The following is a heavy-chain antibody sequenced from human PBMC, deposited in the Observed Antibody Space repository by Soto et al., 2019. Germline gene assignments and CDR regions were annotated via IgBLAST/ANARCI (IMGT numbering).Heavy chain of an antibody. CDR1: GFTFSSYG. J-gene: IGHJ5*02. V-gene: IGHV3-30*18. CDR3: AKYSGYDDLPYWFDP. D-gene: IGHD5-12*01. Sequence: QVQLVESGGGVVQPGRSLRLSCAASGFTFSSYGMHWVRQAPGKGLEWVAVISYDGSNKYSADSVKGRFTISRDNSKTALYLQMNGLRAEDTAVCYCAKYSGYDDLPYWFDPWGQGTLVTVSA. CDR2: ISYDGSNK.